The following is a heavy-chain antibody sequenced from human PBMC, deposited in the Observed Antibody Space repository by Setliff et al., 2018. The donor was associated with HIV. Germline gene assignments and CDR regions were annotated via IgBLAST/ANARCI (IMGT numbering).Heavy chain of an antibody. CDR3: AKDRYYDSSGSPFDY. D-gene: IGHD3-22*01. CDR2: IRYDGSDK. V-gene: IGHV3-30*02. J-gene: IGHJ4*02. CDR1: GFTFSNSW. Sequence: PGGSLRLSCAASGFTFSNSWMHWVRQAPGKGLEWVAFIRYDGSDKYYVDSVKGRFTVSRDNSKNTLYLQMNSLRAEDTAVYYCAKDRYYDSSGSPFDYWGQGTLVTVSS.